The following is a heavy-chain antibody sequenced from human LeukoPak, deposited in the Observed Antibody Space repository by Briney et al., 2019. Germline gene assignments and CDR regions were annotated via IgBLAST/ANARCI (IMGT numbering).Heavy chain of an antibody. D-gene: IGHD4-17*01. CDR2: INHSGST. CDR3: ARDYGGY. V-gene: IGHV4-34*01. CDR1: GGSFNGYY. J-gene: IGHJ4*02. Sequence: PSETLSLICSVYGGSFNGYYWSWIRQPPGKGLEWIGEINHSGSTNYNPSLKSRVTISVDTSKNQFSLKLSSVTAADTAVYYCARDYGGYWGQGTLVTVSS.